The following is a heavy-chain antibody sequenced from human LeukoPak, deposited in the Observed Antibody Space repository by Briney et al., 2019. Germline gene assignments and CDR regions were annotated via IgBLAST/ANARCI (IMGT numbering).Heavy chain of an antibody. J-gene: IGHJ5*02. Sequence: GGSLRLSCSASGFAFSSYAMHWVRQAPGKGLEYVSAISSNGGSTYYADSVKGRFTISGDNSKNTLYLQMSSLRAEDTAVYYCVKDQFAAAAGYNWFDPWGQGTLVTVSS. D-gene: IGHD6-13*01. CDR3: VKDQFAAAAGYNWFDP. CDR2: ISSNGGST. V-gene: IGHV3-64D*06. CDR1: GFAFSSYA.